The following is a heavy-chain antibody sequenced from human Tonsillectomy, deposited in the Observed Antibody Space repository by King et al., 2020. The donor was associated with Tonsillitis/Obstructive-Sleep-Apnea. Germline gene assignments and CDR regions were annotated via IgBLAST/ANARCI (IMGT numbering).Heavy chain of an antibody. V-gene: IGHV4-34*01. CDR1: GWSFSGYY. D-gene: IGHD2-2*01. J-gene: IGHJ4*02. CDR3: ARGGVVVPPEGSGWTSSNDY. Sequence: HVQLQQWGAGLLKPSETLSLTCAVYGWSFSGYYWTWIRQPPGKGLEWVGEINHSGSTNYNPSLKSRVTITVDTSKNQFSLKLSSVTAADTAVYYCARGGVVVPPEGSGWTSSNDYWGQGTLVTVSS. CDR2: INHSGST.